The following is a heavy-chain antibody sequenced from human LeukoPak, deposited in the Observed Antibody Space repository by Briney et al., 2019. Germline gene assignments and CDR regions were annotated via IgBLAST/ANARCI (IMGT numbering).Heavy chain of an antibody. D-gene: IGHD3-10*01. CDR3: ARGGEFYYYMDV. CDR2: ISSRSSTI. Sequence: GGSLRLSCEPSGFTFSSYSMNWVRQAPGKGLEWVSYISSRSSTIKYADSVKGRLTISRDNAKNSLYLQMNSLRAEDTAVYYCARGGEFYYYMDVWGKGTTVTVSS. V-gene: IGHV3-48*01. J-gene: IGHJ6*03. CDR1: GFTFSSYS.